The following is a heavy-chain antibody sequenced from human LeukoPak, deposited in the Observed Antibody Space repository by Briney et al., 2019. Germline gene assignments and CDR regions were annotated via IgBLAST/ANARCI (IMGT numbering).Heavy chain of an antibody. J-gene: IGHJ5*02. D-gene: IGHD6-13*01. CDR3: ARGERSYSSSWPKSNWFDP. V-gene: IGHV3-7*01. Sequence: PGGSLRLSCAASGFTFSSYWMSWVRQAPGKGLEWVANIKQDGSEKYYVDSVKGRFTISRDNAKNSLYLQMNSLRAEDTAVYYCARGERSYSSSWPKSNWFDPWGQGTLVTVSS. CDR2: IKQDGSEK. CDR1: GFTFSSYW.